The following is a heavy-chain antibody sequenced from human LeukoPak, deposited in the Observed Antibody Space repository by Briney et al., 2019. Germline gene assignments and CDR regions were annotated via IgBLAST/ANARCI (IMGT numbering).Heavy chain of an antibody. CDR2: MNPNSGNT. CDR3: AREHDSSGYYLDAFDI. CDR1: GYTFTSYD. V-gene: IGHV1-8*01. D-gene: IGHD3-22*01. Sequence: ASVKVSCKASGYTFTSYDINWVRQATGQGLEWMGWMNPNSGNTGYAQKFQGRVTMTRNTSISIAYMELSSLRSEDTAVYYCAREHDSSGYYLDAFDIWGQGTMVTVSS. J-gene: IGHJ3*02.